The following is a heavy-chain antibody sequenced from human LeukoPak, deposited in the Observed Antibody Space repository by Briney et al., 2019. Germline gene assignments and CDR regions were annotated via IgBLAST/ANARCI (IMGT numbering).Heavy chain of an antibody. CDR2: IYYSGST. J-gene: IGHJ3*02. V-gene: IGHV4-59*01. Sequence: PSETLSLTCTVSGGSISSYYWSWIRQPPGKGLEWIGYIYYSGSTNYNPSLKRRVTISVDTSKNQFSLKLSSVTAADTAVYYCARALYYVVEKSPAFDIWGQGTMVTVSS. CDR1: GGSISSYY. D-gene: IGHD3-16*01. CDR3: ARALYYVVEKSPAFDI.